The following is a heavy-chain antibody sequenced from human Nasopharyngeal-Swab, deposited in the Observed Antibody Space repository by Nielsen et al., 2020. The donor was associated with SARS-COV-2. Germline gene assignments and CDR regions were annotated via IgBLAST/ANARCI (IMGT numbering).Heavy chain of an antibody. D-gene: IGHD2-15*01. CDR2: MNPHNGGT. Sequence: ASVTVSCKPSGYTFTDYYMHWVRQAPAQGLEWMGWMNPHNGGTNYEQKFQGRVTMTRDTSISTGYMELRRLRPDDTGVYYCARRGSPRIVDALDIWGQGTMVTVSS. CDR3: ARRGSPRIVDALDI. J-gene: IGHJ3*02. V-gene: IGHV1-2*02. CDR1: GYTFTDYY.